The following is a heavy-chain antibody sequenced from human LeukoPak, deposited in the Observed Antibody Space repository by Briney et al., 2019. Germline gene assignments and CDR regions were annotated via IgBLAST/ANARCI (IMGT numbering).Heavy chain of an antibody. CDR2: IYTSRSN. CDR1: GVSISSYY. CDR3: ARDIRERYCSSTSCPRGLDL. J-gene: IGHJ5*02. V-gene: IGHV4-4*07. Sequence: PSETLSLTCTVSGVSISSYYWSWIRQPAGKGLEWIWCIYTSRSNKYNPYLKSRVTMSVDTSKNQFSLKLSSVTAADTAVYYCARDIRERYCSSTSCPRGLDLWGQGTLVTVSS. D-gene: IGHD2-2*01.